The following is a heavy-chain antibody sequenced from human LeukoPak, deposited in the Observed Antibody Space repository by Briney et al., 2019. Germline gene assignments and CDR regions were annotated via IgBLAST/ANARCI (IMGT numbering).Heavy chain of an antibody. CDR1: GFTFSNYA. V-gene: IGHV3-30-3*01. J-gene: IGHJ3*02. Sequence: GGSLRLSCAASGFTFSNYAMSWVHQAPGKGLEWVAVISYDGSNKYYADSVKGRFTISRDNSKNTLYLQMNSLRAEDTAVYYCARDREAAFDIWGQGTMVTVSS. CDR2: ISYDGSNK. CDR3: ARDREAAFDI.